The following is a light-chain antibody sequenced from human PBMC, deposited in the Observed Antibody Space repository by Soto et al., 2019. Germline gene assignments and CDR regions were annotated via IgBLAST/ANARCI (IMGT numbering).Light chain of an antibody. CDR2: GAS. V-gene: IGKV3-15*01. CDR3: QQYNNWPGT. J-gene: IGKJ1*01. CDR1: QSVSSK. Sequence: EIVLTQSPGTLSVSPGERATLSCRASQSVSSKLAWYQQKPGQAPRLLFYGASTGATGIPARVSGSGSETEVTLSSSSLQSEDFAVYSCQQYNNWPGTFGQGTKVEIK.